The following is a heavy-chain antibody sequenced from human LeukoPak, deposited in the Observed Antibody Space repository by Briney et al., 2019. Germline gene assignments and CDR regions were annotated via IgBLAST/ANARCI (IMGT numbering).Heavy chain of an antibody. Sequence: GGSLRLSCVASGFLFSSYWMTWVRQAPGKGLEWVANIKQDGSKKSYVDSVKGRFTISRDNAKNSLYLQMNSLRAEDTAIYYCTRVGYIDEGIDYWGQGTLVTVSS. CDR2: IKQDGSKK. D-gene: IGHD5-24*01. CDR3: TRVGYIDEGIDY. CDR1: GFLFSSYW. V-gene: IGHV3-7*04. J-gene: IGHJ4*02.